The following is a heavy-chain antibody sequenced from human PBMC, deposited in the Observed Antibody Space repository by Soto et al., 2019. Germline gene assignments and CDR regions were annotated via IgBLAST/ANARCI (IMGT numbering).Heavy chain of an antibody. J-gene: IGHJ4*02. V-gene: IGHV1-18*01. D-gene: IGHD3-22*01. Sequence: QVQLVQSGAEVKKPGASVKVSCKASGYTFTSYGISWVRQAPGQGLEWMGWISAYNGNTNYAQKLQGRVTMTTDTSTSTAYMELRSLRSDDTAVYYCARDLSDITMIVVVIPFDYWGQGTLVTVSS. CDR3: ARDLSDITMIVVVIPFDY. CDR2: ISAYNGNT. CDR1: GYTFTSYG.